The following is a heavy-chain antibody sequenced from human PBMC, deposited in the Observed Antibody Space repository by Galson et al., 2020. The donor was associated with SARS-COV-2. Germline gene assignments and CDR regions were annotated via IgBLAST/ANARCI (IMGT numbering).Heavy chain of an antibody. J-gene: IGHJ6*03. CDR2: VTHTGTA. D-gene: IGHD4-17*01. CDR3: ARARKDPEYGGTFPYYYYYYYYMDV. Sequence: SETLSLTCAVKGGSFNTDYWTWVRQPPGKGLEWIGEVTHTGTASYNPSLSSRVAIPLDTSRIQFSLKLTSVAAADTATYYCARARKDPEYGGTFPYYYYYYYYMDVWGKGTTVTVSS. V-gene: IGHV4-34*01. CDR1: GGSFNTDY.